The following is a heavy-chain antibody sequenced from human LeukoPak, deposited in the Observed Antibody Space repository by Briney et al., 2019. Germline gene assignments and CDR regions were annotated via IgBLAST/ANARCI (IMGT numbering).Heavy chain of an antibody. D-gene: IGHD2-2*01. Sequence: ASVKVSCKASGYTFTSYAMHWVRQAPGQRLEWMGWINAGNGNTKYSQKFQGRVTITRDTSASTAYMELSSLRSEDTAVYYCARDPCSSTSCYGNWLDPWGQGTLVTVSS. CDR1: GYTFTSYA. CDR2: INAGNGNT. J-gene: IGHJ5*02. CDR3: ARDPCSSTSCYGNWLDP. V-gene: IGHV1-3*01.